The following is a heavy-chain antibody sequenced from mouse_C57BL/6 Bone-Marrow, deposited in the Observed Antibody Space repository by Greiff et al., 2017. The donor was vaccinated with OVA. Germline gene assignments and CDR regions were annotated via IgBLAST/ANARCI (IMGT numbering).Heavy chain of an antibody. Sequence: QVQLKQSGPGLVQPSQSLSITCTVSGFSLTSYGVHWVRQSPGKGLEWLGVIWSGGGTAYNTAFISSLTISKYNSKSQVFFKMNSLHADDTAIYYCARNSGNSDAMDDWGQGTSVTVSA. CDR2: IWSGGGT. J-gene: IGHJ4*01. V-gene: IGHV2-2*01. CDR1: GFSLTSYG. CDR3: ARNSGNSDAMDD. D-gene: IGHD2-1*01.